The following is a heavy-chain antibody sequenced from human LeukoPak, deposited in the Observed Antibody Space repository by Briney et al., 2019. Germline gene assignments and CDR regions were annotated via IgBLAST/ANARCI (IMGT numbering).Heavy chain of an antibody. CDR3: ASGSPVVGATGYYYYYYGMDV. J-gene: IGHJ6*02. Sequence: SETLSLTCTVSGGSISSYYWSWIRQPPGKGLEWVGYIYYSGSTNYNPSLKSRVTISVDTSKNQFSLKLSSVTAADTAVYYCASGSPVVGATGYYYYYYGMDVWGQGTTVTVSS. D-gene: IGHD1-26*01. CDR2: IYYSGST. V-gene: IGHV4-59*01. CDR1: GGSISSYY.